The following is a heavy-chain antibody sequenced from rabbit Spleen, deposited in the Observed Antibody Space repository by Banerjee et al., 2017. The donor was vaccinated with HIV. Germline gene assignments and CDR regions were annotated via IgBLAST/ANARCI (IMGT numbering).Heavy chain of an antibody. CDR3: ARDAGSSFSSYGMDL. CDR2: IYTGSSGYT. D-gene: IGHD8-1*01. J-gene: IGHJ6*01. CDR1: GFSLNSGYD. V-gene: IGHV1S40*01. Sequence: QSLEESGGGLVKPGASLTLTCKASGFSLNSGYDMCWVRQAPGKGLEWIACIYTGSSGYTYYATWATGRFTCSKTSSTTVTLQMTSLTAADTATYFCARDAGSSFSSYGMDLWGQGTLVTVS.